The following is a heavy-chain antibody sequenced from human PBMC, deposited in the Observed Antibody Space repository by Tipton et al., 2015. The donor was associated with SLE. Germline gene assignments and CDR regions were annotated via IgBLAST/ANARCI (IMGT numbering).Heavy chain of an antibody. CDR3: ARDGVTSVTADY. D-gene: IGHD4-11*01. CDR2: ISSTSTYI. Sequence: SLRLSCAASGFTSSTYSMNWVRQAPGKGLEWVSSISSTSTYIYYADSVKGRFTISRDNARNSLYLHMNSLRAEDTAMYYCARDGVTSVTADYWGQGTLVTVSS. J-gene: IGHJ4*02. V-gene: IGHV3-21*03. CDR1: GFTSSTYS.